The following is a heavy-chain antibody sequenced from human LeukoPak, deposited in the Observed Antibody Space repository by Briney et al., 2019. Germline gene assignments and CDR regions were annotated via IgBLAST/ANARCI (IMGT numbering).Heavy chain of an antibody. V-gene: IGHV3-11*04. Sequence: PGGSLRLSCAASGFTFSDYYMSWIRQAPGKGLEWLSQITGSSDTIYYADSPKGRFTVSRDNAKNSLYLQMNSLRAEDTAVYHCARTIVGATGADYWGQGTLVTVSS. J-gene: IGHJ4*02. D-gene: IGHD1-26*01. CDR1: GFTFSDYY. CDR2: ITGSSDTI. CDR3: ARTIVGATGADY.